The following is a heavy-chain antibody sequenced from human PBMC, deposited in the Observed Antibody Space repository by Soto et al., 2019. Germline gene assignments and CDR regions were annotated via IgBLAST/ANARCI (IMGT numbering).Heavy chain of an antibody. V-gene: IGHV1-69*01. D-gene: IGHD3-16*02. J-gene: IGHJ4*02. CDR2: IIPIFGTA. CDR3: AGARESNDDVWGSYRAFDY. Sequence: QVQLVQSGAAVTKPGSSVKVSCTASGGTFSSYAISWVRQAPGQGLEWMGGIIPIFGTANYAQKFQGRVTRTADEATSTADMELSSLRSEDTAVYYCAGARESNDDVWGSYRAFDYWGQGTLVTVSS. CDR1: GGTFSSYA.